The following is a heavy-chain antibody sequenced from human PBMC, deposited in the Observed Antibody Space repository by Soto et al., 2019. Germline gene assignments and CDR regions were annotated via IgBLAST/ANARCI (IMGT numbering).Heavy chain of an antibody. D-gene: IGHD3-10*01. J-gene: IGHJ4*02. CDR1: GFTFSSYA. CDR3: AKRGYYYGSGSHDY. CDR2: ISGSGGST. Sequence: EVQLLESGGGLVQPGGSLRLSCAASGFTFSSYAMSWVRQAPGKGLEWVSDISGSGGSTYYADSVKGRFTISRDNSKNTLYLQMNSLRAEDTAVYYCAKRGYYYGSGSHDYWGQGTLVTVSS. V-gene: IGHV3-23*01.